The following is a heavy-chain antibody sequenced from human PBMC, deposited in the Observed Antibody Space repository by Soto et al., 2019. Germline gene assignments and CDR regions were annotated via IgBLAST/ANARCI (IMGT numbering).Heavy chain of an antibody. CDR3: ATQTKIRGDMITNIKFDF. V-gene: IGHV1-2*02. CDR2: INPNSGGT. CDR1: GYTFTGYY. Sequence: ASVKVSCKASGYTFTGYYMHWVRQAPGQGLEWMGWINPNSGGTNYAQKFQGRVTTTRDTSISTAYMELSRLRSDDTAVYYCATQTKIRGDMITNIKFDFWGQGTPVTVSS. J-gene: IGHJ4*02. D-gene: IGHD3-10*01.